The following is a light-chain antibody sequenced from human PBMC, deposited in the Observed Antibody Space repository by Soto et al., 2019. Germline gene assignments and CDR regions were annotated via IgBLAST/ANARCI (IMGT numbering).Light chain of an antibody. CDR1: NSDVAAYNY. Sequence: QSALTQPASVSGSPGQSITISCTGTNSDVAAYNYVSWYQQHPGKAPTLIIYEVINRPSGVSNRFSGSKSGNTASLTISGLQAEDEADHYCSSYTTSTTQVFGTGTKLTVL. J-gene: IGLJ1*01. CDR3: SSYTTSTTQV. CDR2: EVI. V-gene: IGLV2-14*01.